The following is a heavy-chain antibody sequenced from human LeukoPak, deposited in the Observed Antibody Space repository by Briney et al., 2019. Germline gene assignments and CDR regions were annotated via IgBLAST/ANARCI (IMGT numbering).Heavy chain of an antibody. CDR3: AKNFGYNSHVFDI. CDR2: PSQGGGST. Sequence: PGGSLRLSCAASAFTFSSYAMTWVRQAPGKGLEWVSSPSQGGGSTFYVDSVKGRFTISRDNSKNMLYLQMSSLRAEDTALYYCAKNFGYNSHVFDIWGQGTMVTVSS. V-gene: IGHV3-23*01. J-gene: IGHJ3*02. CDR1: AFTFSSYA. D-gene: IGHD3-10*01.